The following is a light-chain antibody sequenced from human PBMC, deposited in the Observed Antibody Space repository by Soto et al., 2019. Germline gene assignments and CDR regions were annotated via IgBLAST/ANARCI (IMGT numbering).Light chain of an antibody. CDR3: YSFTSIITYV. CDR1: NSDVGGYNS. CDR2: EVS. Sequence: QSALTQPASVSGSPGQSITISCTGTNSDVGGYNSVSWYRQHPGKAPELLIYEVSNRPSGVSNRFSGSKSGNTASLTLSGLQADDEADYYCYSFTSIITYVFGTGTKLTVL. J-gene: IGLJ1*01. V-gene: IGLV2-14*01.